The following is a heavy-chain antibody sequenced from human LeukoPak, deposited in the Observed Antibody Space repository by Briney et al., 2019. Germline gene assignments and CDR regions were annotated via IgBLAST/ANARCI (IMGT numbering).Heavy chain of an antibody. CDR2: IYYSGST. CDR3: AREPSPYYYDSSGNAFDI. CDR1: GGSISSSSYY. V-gene: IGHV4-31*03. J-gene: IGHJ3*02. D-gene: IGHD3-22*01. Sequence: SETLSLTCTVSGGSISSSSYYWGWIRQPPGKGLEWIGYIYYSGSTYYNPSLKSRVTISVDTSKNQFSLKLSSVTAADTAVYYCAREPSPYYYDSSGNAFDIWGQGTMVTVSS.